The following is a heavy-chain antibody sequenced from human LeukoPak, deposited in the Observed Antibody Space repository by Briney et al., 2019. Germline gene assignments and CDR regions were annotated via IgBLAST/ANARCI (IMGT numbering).Heavy chain of an antibody. CDR1: GFTFSYYG. CDR2: ISRTNNYI. J-gene: IGHJ4*02. V-gene: IGHV3-21*01. D-gene: IGHD6-13*01. Sequence: PGGSLRLSCAASGFTFSYYGMNWVRQAPGKGLEWVSSISRTNNYIYYADSMKGRFTISRVNSKNSLYLQMNSLRAEDAAVYYCASAIAAALNWGQGTLVTVSS. CDR3: ASAIAAALN.